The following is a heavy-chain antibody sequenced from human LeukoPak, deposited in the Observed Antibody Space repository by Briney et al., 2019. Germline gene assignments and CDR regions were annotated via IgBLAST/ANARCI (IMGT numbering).Heavy chain of an antibody. J-gene: IGHJ4*02. CDR2: IYYTGTT. CDR1: GGSLSGHY. D-gene: IGHD2-2*01. CDR3: GRFSWGCSTASCYLTN. V-gene: IGHV4-59*11. Sequence: NPSETLSLTCTVGGGSLSGHYWGWIRQPPGKGLELVGHIYYTGTTFYNPSLNSRVTITLDTSRNQFSLRLTSVIAADTAVYYCGRFSWGCSTASCYLTNWCQGALVTVSS.